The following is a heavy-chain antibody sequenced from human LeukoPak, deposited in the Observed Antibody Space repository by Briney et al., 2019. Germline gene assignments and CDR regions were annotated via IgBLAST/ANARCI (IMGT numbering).Heavy chain of an antibody. CDR3: AKDHYDFWSGYKYFFDY. J-gene: IGHJ4*02. CDR1: GFTFSTYG. D-gene: IGHD3-3*01. V-gene: IGHV3-23*01. Sequence: GGSLRLSCAASGFTFSTYGMSWVRQAPGKELQWVSGISGSGDTTYYADSVKGRFTISRDNSKKTLYLQMNSLRAEDTAVYYCAKDHYDFWSGYKYFFDYWGQRTRVTVSS. CDR2: ISGSGDTT.